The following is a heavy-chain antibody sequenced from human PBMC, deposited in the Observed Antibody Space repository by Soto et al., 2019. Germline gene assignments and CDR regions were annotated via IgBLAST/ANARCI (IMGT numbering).Heavy chain of an antibody. CDR1: GYTFTSYG. CDR2: ISAYNGNT. V-gene: IGHV1-18*01. CDR3: AREYDYYASSGYPLRRYGMDV. D-gene: IGHD3-22*01. Sequence: ASVKVSCKASGYTFTSYGISWVRQAPGQGLEWMGWISAYNGNTNYAQKLQGRVTMTTDTSTSTAYMELRSLRSDDTAVYYCAREYDYYASSGYPLRRYGMDVWGQGTTVTVSS. J-gene: IGHJ6*02.